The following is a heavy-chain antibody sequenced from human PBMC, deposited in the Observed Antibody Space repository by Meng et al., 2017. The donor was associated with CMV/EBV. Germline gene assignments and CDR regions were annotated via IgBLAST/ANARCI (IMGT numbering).Heavy chain of an antibody. CDR3: ARDSAVAGVVDY. CDR1: GGSISSSSYY. CDR2: IYYSGST. V-gene: IGHV4-39*07. J-gene: IGHJ4*02. Sequence: LTLQESGPGLVKPSETLSLTCTVSGGSISSSSYYWGWIRQPPGKGLEWIGSIYYSGSTYYNPPLKSRVTISVDTSKNQFSLKLSSVTAADTAVYYCARDSAVAGVVDYWGQGTLVTVSS. D-gene: IGHD6-19*01.